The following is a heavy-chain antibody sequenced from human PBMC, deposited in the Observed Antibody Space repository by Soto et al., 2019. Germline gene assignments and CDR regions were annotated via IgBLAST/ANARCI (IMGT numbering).Heavy chain of an antibody. J-gene: IGHJ3*01. CDR1: GGSISSSTYY. Sequence: PSETLSLTCTVSGGSISSSTYYWSWIRQYPGQGLEWVGYIYYSGSTYYNPSLKSRATISLVTSKNHVSLKLSSVTAADTAVYYCASSYVLGRTGDAFDFWGTGTTLT. V-gene: IGHV4-31*03. D-gene: IGHD3-10*02. CDR3: ASSYVLGRTGDAFDF. CDR2: IYYSGST.